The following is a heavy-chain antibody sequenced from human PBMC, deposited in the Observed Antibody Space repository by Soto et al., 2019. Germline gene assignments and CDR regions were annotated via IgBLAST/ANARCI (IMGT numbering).Heavy chain of an antibody. J-gene: IGHJ4*02. Sequence: GGSLRLSCAASGFTFSSYAMSWVRQAPRKGLEWVSAISGSGGSTYYADSVKGRFTISRDNSKNTLYLQMNSLRAEDTAVYYCARIVVPAAMPRGYFDYWGQGTLVTVSS. D-gene: IGHD2-2*01. CDR3: ARIVVPAAMPRGYFDY. CDR1: GFTFSSYA. V-gene: IGHV3-23*01. CDR2: ISGSGGST.